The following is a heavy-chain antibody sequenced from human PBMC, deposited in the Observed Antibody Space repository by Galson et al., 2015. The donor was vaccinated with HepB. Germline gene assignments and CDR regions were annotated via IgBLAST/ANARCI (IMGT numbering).Heavy chain of an antibody. V-gene: IGHV3-30*18. J-gene: IGHJ6*03. CDR2: ISYDGSNK. D-gene: IGHD3-22*01. CDR3: AKGGGGYYYYYMDV. Sequence: SLRLSCAASGFTFSSYGMHWVRQAPGKGLEWVAVISYDGSNKYYADSVKGRFTISRDNSKNTLYLQMNSLRAEDTAVYYCAKGGGGYYYYYMDVWGKGTTVTVSS. CDR1: GFTFSSYG.